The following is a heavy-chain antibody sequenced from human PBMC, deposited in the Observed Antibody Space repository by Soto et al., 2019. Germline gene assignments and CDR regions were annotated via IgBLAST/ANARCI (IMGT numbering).Heavy chain of an antibody. J-gene: IGHJ4*02. CDR2: INPSGGST. V-gene: IGHV1-46*01. CDR3: ARGISPSYYYDSSGYIPDY. CDR1: GYTFTSYY. D-gene: IGHD3-22*01. Sequence: QVQLVQSGAEVKKPGASVKVSCKASGYTFTSYYMHWVRQAPGQGLEWMGIINPSGGSTSYAQKFQGRVTMTRETSTSTVYMELSSLRSEDTAVYYCARGISPSYYYDSSGYIPDYWGQGTLVTVSS.